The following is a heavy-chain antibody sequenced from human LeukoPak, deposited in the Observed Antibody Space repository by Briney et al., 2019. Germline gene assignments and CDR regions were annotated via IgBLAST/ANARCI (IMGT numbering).Heavy chain of an antibody. CDR3: AKITDGELRRFDY. V-gene: IGHV3-30*18. D-gene: IGHD1-26*01. Sequence: GGSLRLSCAASGFTFSSYGMHWVRQAPGKGLEWVAVISYDGSNKYYADSVKGRFTVSRDNSKNTLYLQMNSLRVEDTAVYYCAKITDGELRRFDYWGQGTRVTVSS. CDR2: ISYDGSNK. J-gene: IGHJ4*02. CDR1: GFTFSSYG.